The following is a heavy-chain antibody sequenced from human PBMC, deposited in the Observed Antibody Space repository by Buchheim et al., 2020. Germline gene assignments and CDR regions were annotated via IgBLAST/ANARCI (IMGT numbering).Heavy chain of an antibody. CDR2: INYSGNT. CDR3: GRGGLGVVAADVDP. J-gene: IGHJ5*02. CDR1: GGSLSPYY. Sequence: QVQLQQWGAGQLKPSETLSLTCAVYGGSLSPYYWTWIRQPPGKGLEWVGEINYSGNTNYNPSLMSRLNMSIDTSKNQFSLKLSSLTAADTAVYYCGRGGLGVVAADVDPWGQGAL. D-gene: IGHD2-15*01. V-gene: IGHV4-34*01.